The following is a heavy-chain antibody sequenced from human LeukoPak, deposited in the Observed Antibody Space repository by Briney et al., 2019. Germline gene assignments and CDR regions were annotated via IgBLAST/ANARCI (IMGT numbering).Heavy chain of an antibody. CDR3: ATLSGDSHGYDY. V-gene: IGHV3-30*03. Sequence: GRSLRLSCAASGFTFSSYAMHWVRQAPGKGLEWVAVILHDGSNKQYADSVKGRFTISRDNSKNTLYLQINSLRAEDTAVYYCATLSGDSHGYDYWGQGTLVTVSS. J-gene: IGHJ4*02. CDR2: ILHDGSNK. D-gene: IGHD5-18*01. CDR1: GFTFSSYA.